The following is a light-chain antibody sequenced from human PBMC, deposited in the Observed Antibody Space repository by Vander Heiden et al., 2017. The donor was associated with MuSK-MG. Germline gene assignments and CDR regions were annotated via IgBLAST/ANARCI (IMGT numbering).Light chain of an antibody. CDR1: QGISSY. CDR2: AAS. CDR3: QQYDSYPLT. V-gene: IGKV1-8*01. Sequence: AIRMTQSPSSLSASTGDRVTITCRASQGISSYLAWYQQKPGKAPKLLIYAASTLQSGVPSRFSGSGSETDFTLTISCLQSEDFATYYCQQYDSYPLTFGGGTKVEIK. J-gene: IGKJ4*01.